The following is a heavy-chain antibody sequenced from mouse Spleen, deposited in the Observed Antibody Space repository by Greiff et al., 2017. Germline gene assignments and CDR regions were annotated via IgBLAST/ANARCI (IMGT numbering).Heavy chain of an antibody. D-gene: IGHD2-4*01. CDR3: ASSQADTMIFMDY. J-gene: IGHJ4*01. V-gene: IGHV5-17*02. Sequence: EVQVVESGGGLVQPGGSRKLSCAASGFTFSSFGMHWVRQAPEKGLEWVAYISSGSSTIYYADTVKGRFTISRDNPKNTLFLQMTSLRSEDTAMYYCASSQADTMIFMDYWGQGTSVTVSS. CDR1: GFTFSSFG. CDR2: ISSGSSTI.